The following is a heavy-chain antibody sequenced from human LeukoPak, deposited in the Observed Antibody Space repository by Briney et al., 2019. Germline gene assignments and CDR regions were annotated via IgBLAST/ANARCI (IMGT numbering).Heavy chain of an antibody. CDR1: GYTFTVYY. D-gene: IGHD3-22*01. Sequence: GASVTVSCKTSGYTFTVYYMHWVRQAPGQGREWMGWINPNSGGTNYAQKFQGRVTMTRDTSISTAYMDLSRLKSDDTAVYYCARGAHYHDSSQGYDYWGQGTLVTVSS. V-gene: IGHV1-2*02. CDR3: ARGAHYHDSSQGYDY. J-gene: IGHJ4*02. CDR2: INPNSGGT.